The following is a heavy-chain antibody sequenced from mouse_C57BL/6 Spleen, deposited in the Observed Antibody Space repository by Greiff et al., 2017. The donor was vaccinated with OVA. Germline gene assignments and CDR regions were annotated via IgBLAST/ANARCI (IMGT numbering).Heavy chain of an antibody. CDR1: GYTFTSYT. Sequence: VKLVESGAELARPGASVKMSCKASGYTFTSYTMHWVKQRPGQGLEWIGYINPSSGYTKYNQKFKDKATLTADKSSSTAYMQLSSLTSEDSAVYYCARSSITTVVATPVFDYWGQGTTLTVSS. V-gene: IGHV1-4*01. CDR3: ARSSITTVVATPVFDY. D-gene: IGHD1-1*01. CDR2: INPSSGYT. J-gene: IGHJ2*01.